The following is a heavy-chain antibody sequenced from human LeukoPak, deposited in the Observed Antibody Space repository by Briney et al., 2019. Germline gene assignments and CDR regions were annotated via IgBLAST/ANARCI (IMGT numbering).Heavy chain of an antibody. J-gene: IGHJ4*02. D-gene: IGHD2-2*01. CDR1: GYTLTELS. CDR2: FDPEDGET. CDR3: AKERNHAVVPAALDY. V-gene: IGHV1-24*01. Sequence: ASVKVSCKVSGYTLTELSMHWVRQAPGKGLGWMGGFDPEDGETIYAQKFQGRVSMTEDTSTDTAYMELSSLRSEDTAVYYCAKERNHAVVPAALDYWGQGTLVTVSS.